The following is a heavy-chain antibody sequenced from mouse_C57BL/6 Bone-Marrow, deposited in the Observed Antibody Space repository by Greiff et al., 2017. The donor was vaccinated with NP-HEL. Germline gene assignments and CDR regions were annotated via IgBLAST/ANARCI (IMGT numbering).Heavy chain of an antibody. V-gene: IGHV1-53*01. D-gene: IGHD1-1*01. CDR1: GYTFTSYW. CDR3: ARNIAVRSPYYFDY. CDR2: INPSNGGT. J-gene: IGHJ2*01. Sequence: QVQLQQSGTELVKPGASVKLSCKASGYTFTSYWMHWVKQRPGQGLEWIGNINPSNGGTNYNEKFKSKATLTVDKSSSTAYMQLSSLTSEDSAVYYCARNIAVRSPYYFDYWGQGTTLTVSS.